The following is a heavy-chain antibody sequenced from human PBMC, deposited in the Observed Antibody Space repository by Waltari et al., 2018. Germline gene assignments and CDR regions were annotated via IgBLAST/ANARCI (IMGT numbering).Heavy chain of an antibody. Sequence: EVQLLESGGGLVQPGGSLRLSCAASGFTFRGYAMSWVRQAPGKGLEWVSAISGSGGSTYYADSVKGRFTISRDNSKNTLYLQMNSLRAEDTAVYYCAKGDLYGDYQSGDWFDPWGQGTLVTVSS. V-gene: IGHV3-23*01. CDR3: AKGDLYGDYQSGDWFDP. J-gene: IGHJ5*02. D-gene: IGHD4-17*01. CDR1: GFTFRGYA. CDR2: ISGSGGST.